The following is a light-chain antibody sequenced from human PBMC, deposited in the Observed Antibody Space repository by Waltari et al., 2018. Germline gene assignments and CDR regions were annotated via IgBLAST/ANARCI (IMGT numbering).Light chain of an antibody. CDR1: QTFSSS. Sequence: DIQMTQSPSSLSASVGDTVTITCRASQTFSSSLAWYQQKPGKAPKLLIYSASSLQSGVPSRFSGSKSWTDFTLTISSLQPEDIASYYCQQYYSYPLTFGGGTKVEIK. CDR2: SAS. J-gene: IGKJ4*01. CDR3: QQYYSYPLT. V-gene: IGKV1-27*01.